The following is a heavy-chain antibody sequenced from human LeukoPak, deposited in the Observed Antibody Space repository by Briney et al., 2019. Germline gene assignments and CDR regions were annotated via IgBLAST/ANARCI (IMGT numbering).Heavy chain of an antibody. V-gene: IGHV3-9*01. CDR2: ISWNSGSI. CDR1: GFTFDDYA. CDR3: AKAGGGYDFR. J-gene: IGHJ4*02. D-gene: IGHD5-12*01. Sequence: GRSLRLSCAASGFTFDDYAMHWVRQAPGKGLEWVSGISWNSGSIGYADSVKGRFTISRDNAKNSLCLQMNSLRAEDTALYYCAKAGGGYDFRWGQGTLVTVSS.